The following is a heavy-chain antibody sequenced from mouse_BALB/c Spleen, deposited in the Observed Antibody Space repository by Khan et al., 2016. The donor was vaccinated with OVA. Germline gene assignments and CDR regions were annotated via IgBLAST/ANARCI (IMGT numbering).Heavy chain of an antibody. CDR1: GYTFTNYV. D-gene: IGHD4-1*01. CDR3: AREASSWDYSFPY. Sequence: EMQLQESGPELVEPGASVKMSCKASGYTFTNYVIHWVKQKPGQGLEWIGYINPDNAGTRYNEKFKGQATLTSDISSTSAYLELLSLTSEDSAVYYCAREASSWDYSFPYWGQGTLVTVSA. V-gene: IGHV1S136*01. J-gene: IGHJ3*01. CDR2: INPDNAGT.